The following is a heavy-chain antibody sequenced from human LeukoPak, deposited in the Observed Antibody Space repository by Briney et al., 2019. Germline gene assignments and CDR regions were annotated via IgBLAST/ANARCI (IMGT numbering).Heavy chain of an antibody. Sequence: PSETLSLTCAAYGGSFSGYCWSWIRQPPGKGLEWIGEINHSGSTNYNPYLKSRVTISVDTSKNQFSLKLSSVTAADTAVYYCARVRGHYYYVMDVGGKGTTVTVSA. CDR3: ARVRGHYYYVMDV. J-gene: IGHJ6*04. D-gene: IGHD4-17*01. CDR2: INHSGST. CDR1: GGSFSGYC. V-gene: IGHV4-34*01.